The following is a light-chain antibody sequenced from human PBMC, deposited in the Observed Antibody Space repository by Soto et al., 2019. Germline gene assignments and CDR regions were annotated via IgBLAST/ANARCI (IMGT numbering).Light chain of an antibody. J-gene: IGKJ1*01. CDR3: QQYNTYPRT. CDR1: QSISNW. Sequence: DIPMTQSPSTLSASVEDRVTITCRASQSISNWLAWYQQKPGKAHNLLIYKASGLETGVPSRFSGSGSGTEFTLTISSLQPDDFATYYCQQYNTYPRTFGQGTKVEIK. V-gene: IGKV1-5*03. CDR2: KAS.